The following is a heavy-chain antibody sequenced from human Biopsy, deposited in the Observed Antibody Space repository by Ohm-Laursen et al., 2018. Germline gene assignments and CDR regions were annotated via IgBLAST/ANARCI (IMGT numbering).Heavy chain of an antibody. V-gene: IGHV4-4*07. CDR1: GDSINNYY. CDR3: ARGTGRYYVYGAFDI. Sequence: SDTLSLTCTVSGDSINNYYWSWIRQPAGKGLEWIGRIYTNGSPNYNLSLESRVTMSVDTSKNQFSLNLRSVTAADTAVYYCARGTGRYYVYGAFDIWGQGTVVTVSS. D-gene: IGHD1-26*01. J-gene: IGHJ3*02. CDR2: IYTNGSP.